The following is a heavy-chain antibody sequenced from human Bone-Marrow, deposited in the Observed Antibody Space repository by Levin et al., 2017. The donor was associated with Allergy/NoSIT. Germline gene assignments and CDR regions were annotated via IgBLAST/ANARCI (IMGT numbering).Heavy chain of an antibody. Sequence: GGSLRLSCAASGFSFSSYAMSWVRQAPGKGLEWVSAISGGGGSTYYADAVKCRFTISRDNSKNTLYLQMNSLRVEDTALYYCAKAHIVVIPAAIRSFDYWGQGTLVTVSS. CDR3: AKAHIVVIPAAIRSFDY. J-gene: IGHJ4*02. V-gene: IGHV3-23*01. CDR2: ISGGGGST. D-gene: IGHD2-2*01. CDR1: GFSFSSYA.